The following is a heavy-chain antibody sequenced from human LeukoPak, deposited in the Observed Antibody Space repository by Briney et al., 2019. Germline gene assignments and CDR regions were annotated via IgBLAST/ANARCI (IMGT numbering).Heavy chain of an antibody. CDR1: GFTFSSYA. CDR3: AKFWRLGYGDYDFAAFDI. CDR2: ISGSGGST. D-gene: IGHD4-17*01. Sequence: PGGSLRLSCAASGFTFSSYAMSWVRQAPGKGLEWVSAISGSGGSTYYADSVKGRFTISRDNSKNTLYLQMNSLRAEDTAVYYCAKFWRLGYGDYDFAAFDIWGQGTMVTVSS. J-gene: IGHJ3*02. V-gene: IGHV3-23*01.